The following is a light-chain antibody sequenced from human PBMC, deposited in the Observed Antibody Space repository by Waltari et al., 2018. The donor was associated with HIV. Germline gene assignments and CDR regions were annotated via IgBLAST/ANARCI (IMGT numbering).Light chain of an antibody. CDR1: SHNLESNA. CDR3: AAWDDSLNGYV. V-gene: IGLV1-36*01. J-gene: IGLJ1*01. Sequence: QSVLTQPPSVSEAPRQRVTISCSGSSHNLESNAVNWYQQVPGKAPKLLIYYDDLLSSGVSDRFSGSKSGTSASLAIRGLQSEDEADYYCAAWDDSLNGYVFGSGTKVTVL. CDR2: YDD.